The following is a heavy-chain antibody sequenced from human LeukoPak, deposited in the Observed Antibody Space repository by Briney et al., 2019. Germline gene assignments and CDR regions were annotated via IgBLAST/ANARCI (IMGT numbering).Heavy chain of an antibody. V-gene: IGHV1-69*01. CDR2: IIPIFGTA. D-gene: IGHD1-14*01. Sequence: GSSVKVSCKASGGTFSSYAISWVRQAPGQGLEWMGGIIPIFGTANYAQKFQGRVTITADESTSTAYMELSSLRSEDTALYYCARDIDREFNWFDPWGQGTLVTVSS. J-gene: IGHJ5*02. CDR1: GGTFSSYA. CDR3: ARDIDREFNWFDP.